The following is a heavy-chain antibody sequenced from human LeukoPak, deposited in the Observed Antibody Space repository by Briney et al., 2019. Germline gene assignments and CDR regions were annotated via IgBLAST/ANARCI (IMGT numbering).Heavy chain of an antibody. D-gene: IGHD6-19*01. V-gene: IGHV3-23*01. CDR2: INGSGLRT. Sequence: PGGSVRLSCAASGFIFSNYAMAWVRQTPGKGLEWVSAINGSGLRTNYADSARGRFTISRDNSKNTVDLQMDSLRAEDTAIYYCARGWMVKYYFDYWGQGTLVTVSS. CDR3: ARGWMVKYYFDY. J-gene: IGHJ4*02. CDR1: GFIFSNYA.